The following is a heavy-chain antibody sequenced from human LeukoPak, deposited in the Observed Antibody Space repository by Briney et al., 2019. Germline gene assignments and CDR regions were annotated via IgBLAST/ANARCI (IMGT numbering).Heavy chain of an antibody. D-gene: IGHD5-12*01. CDR1: GGTFSSYA. Sequence: SVKVSCKASGGTFSSYAISWVRQAPGQGLEWMGGIIPIFGTANYAQKFQGRVTITADESTSTAYMELSSLRSEDTAVYYCARDSYSEHSGYDCFDYWGQGTLVTVSS. CDR2: IIPIFGTA. V-gene: IGHV1-69*01. CDR3: ARDSYSEHSGYDCFDY. J-gene: IGHJ4*02.